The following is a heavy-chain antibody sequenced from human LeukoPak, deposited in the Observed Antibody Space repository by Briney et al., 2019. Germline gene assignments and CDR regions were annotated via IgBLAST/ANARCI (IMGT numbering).Heavy chain of an antibody. Sequence: GGSLRLSCAASGFTFSNYAMSWVRQAPGKGLEWVSGISGSGGSSYYADSVKGRFTISRDNAKNTLYLQMNSLRAEDTAVYYCARAEYSYGSTGQDFDYWGQGTLVTVSS. CDR1: GFTFSNYA. CDR2: ISGSGGSS. D-gene: IGHD5-18*01. J-gene: IGHJ4*02. CDR3: ARAEYSYGSTGQDFDY. V-gene: IGHV3-23*01.